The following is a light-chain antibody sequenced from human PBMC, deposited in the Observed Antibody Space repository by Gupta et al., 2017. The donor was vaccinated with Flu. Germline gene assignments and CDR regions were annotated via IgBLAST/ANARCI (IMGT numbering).Light chain of an antibody. V-gene: IGKV3-20*01. CDR2: DGS. CDR3: LQDDYSPFT. CDR1: QSVSSGY. Sequence: EIVLTQSPGTLSVSPGETATLSCRARQSVSSGYLAWHQQKPGQAPRLLIYDGSRRPTGIPGRFSGSGSGTEFTLTISRLELEDIALYYCLQDDYSPFTFGHGTKVDFK. J-gene: IGKJ3*01.